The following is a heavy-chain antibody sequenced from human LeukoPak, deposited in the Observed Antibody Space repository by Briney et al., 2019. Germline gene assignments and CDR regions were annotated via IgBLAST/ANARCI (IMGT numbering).Heavy chain of an antibody. CDR3: ARGISWQRYGDY. CDR2: IYYSGST. CDR1: GGSISSSSYY. D-gene: IGHD6-13*01. J-gene: IGHJ4*02. Sequence: SETLSLTCTVSGGSISSSSYYWGWIRQPPGKGLEWIGSIYYSGSTYDNSSLKRRVTISIDTSKNQFSLKLSSVTAADPAVYYCARGISWQRYGDYWGQGILVTVSS. V-gene: IGHV4-39*07.